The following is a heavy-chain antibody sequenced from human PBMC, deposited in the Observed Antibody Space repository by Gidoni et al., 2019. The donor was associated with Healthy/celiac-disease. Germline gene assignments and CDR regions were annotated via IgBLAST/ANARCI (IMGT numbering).Heavy chain of an antibody. CDR3: ARGPRVVVPAANGRYFDY. J-gene: IGHJ4*02. CDR1: GASVSGYS. Sequence: QVQLQQWGAGLLKPSETLSLTCAVYGASVSGYSWSWIRQPPGKGLEWIGEINHSGSTNYNPSLKSRVTISVDTSKNQFSLKLSSVTAADTAVYYCARGPRVVVPAANGRYFDYWGQGTLVTVSS. CDR2: INHSGST. D-gene: IGHD2-2*01. V-gene: IGHV4-34*01.